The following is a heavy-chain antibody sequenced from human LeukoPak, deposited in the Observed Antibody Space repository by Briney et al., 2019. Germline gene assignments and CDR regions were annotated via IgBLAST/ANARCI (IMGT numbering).Heavy chain of an antibody. V-gene: IGHV1-2*02. CDR2: INPNSGDR. Sequence: ASVKVSCKASGYTFTGYYMHWVRRAPGQGLEWMGWINPNSGDRNYAQKFQGRVTMTRDTSISTAYMELSRLRADDTAVFYCARGGSAWDNPFDYWGQGTLVTVSS. CDR1: GYTFTGYY. J-gene: IGHJ4*02. D-gene: IGHD6-19*01. CDR3: ARGGSAWDNPFDY.